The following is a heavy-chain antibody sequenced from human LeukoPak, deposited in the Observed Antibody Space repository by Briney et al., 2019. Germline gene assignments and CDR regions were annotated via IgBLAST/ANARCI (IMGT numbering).Heavy chain of an antibody. CDR2: INPNSGGT. J-gene: IGHJ3*02. CDR3: ARGLQENLAWLTAFSAFDI. CDR1: GYTFTGYY. Sequence: ASVKVSCKASGYTFTGYYMHWVRQAPGQGLEWMGWINPNSGGTNYAQKLQGRVTMTTDTSTSTAYMELRSLRSDDTAVYYCARGLQENLAWLTAFSAFDIWGPGTMVTVSS. V-gene: IGHV1-2*02. D-gene: IGHD5-24*01.